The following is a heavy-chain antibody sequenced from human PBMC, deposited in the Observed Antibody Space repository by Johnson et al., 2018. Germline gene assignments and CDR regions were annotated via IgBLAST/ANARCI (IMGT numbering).Heavy chain of an antibody. V-gene: IGHV3-20*04. D-gene: IGHD2-2*01. CDR1: GFTFDDYG. Sequence: EVQLVESGGGVVRPGGSLRLSCAASGFTFDDYGMSWVRQAPGKGLEWVSGINWNGGSTGYAESVKGRFTISRDNAKNSLYLQMNSRRAEDTALYYWAGVPGAIGVVAASPDYDMDVWGKGTTVTVAS. CDR2: INWNGGST. CDR3: AGVPGAIGVVAASPDYDMDV. J-gene: IGHJ6*03.